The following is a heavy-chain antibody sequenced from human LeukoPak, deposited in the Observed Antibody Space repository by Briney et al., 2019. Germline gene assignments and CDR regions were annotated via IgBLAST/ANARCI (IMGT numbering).Heavy chain of an antibody. Sequence: PSETLPLTCTVSGDSISSYYWSWIRQPPGKGLEWIGYIYYTGTTNYNPSLKSRLTISVDTSKSQFSLRLSSVTAADTAVYYCARRLTTCTSDYWGQGTLVTVSS. CDR3: ARRLTTCTSDY. V-gene: IGHV4-59*08. D-gene: IGHD2-8*01. J-gene: IGHJ4*02. CDR1: GDSISSYY. CDR2: IYYTGTT.